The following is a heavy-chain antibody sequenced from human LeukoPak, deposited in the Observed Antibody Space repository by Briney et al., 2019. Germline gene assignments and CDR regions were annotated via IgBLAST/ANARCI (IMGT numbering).Heavy chain of an antibody. V-gene: IGHV4-61*08. Sequence: SQTLSLTCTVSGGSISSGGYYWSWIRQHPGKGLEWIGYIYNSGSTNYNPSLKSRVTISVDTSKNQFSLKLSSVTAADTAVYYCARDYREYSYGLWDYWGQGTLVTVSS. CDR1: GGSISSGGYY. J-gene: IGHJ4*02. CDR2: IYNSGST. D-gene: IGHD5-18*01. CDR3: ARDYREYSYGLWDY.